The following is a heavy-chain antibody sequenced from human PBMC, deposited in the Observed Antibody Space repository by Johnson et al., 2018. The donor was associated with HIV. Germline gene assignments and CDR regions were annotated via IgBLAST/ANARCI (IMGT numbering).Heavy chain of an antibody. J-gene: IGHJ3*02. CDR3: AKGGGYGEDDAFDI. Sequence: VQLVESGGGLVQPGGSLRLSCAASGFSFDDYGMHWVRQAPGKGLEWVSGISWNRGSMGYADSVKGRFTISRDNAKNSLYLQMNSLRGEDTALYCCAKGGGYGEDDAFDIWGQGTMVTVSS. D-gene: IGHD3-22*01. CDR1: GFSFDDYG. CDR2: ISWNRGSM. V-gene: IGHV3-9*01.